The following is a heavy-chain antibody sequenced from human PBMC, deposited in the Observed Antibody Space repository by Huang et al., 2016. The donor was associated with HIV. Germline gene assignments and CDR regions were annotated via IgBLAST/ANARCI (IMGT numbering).Heavy chain of an antibody. V-gene: IGHV1-69*01. CDR2: FVPIYGTP. Sequence: QVQLVQSGVEVKKPGSSVKVSCKAAGGTSSNYGISWVRQAPGHGLERMGGFVPIYGTPIYAQKFQGRVAINADESPDTAYMELHSLRSEDTAVYYCARDLFLRYGYNYWGQGTVVTVSS. CDR3: ARDLFLRYGYNY. J-gene: IGHJ4*02. CDR1: GGTSSNYG. D-gene: IGHD5-12*01.